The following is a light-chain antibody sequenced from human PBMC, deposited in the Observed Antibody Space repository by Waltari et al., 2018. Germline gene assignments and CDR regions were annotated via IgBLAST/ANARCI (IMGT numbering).Light chain of an antibody. CDR1: HDIISF. CDR3: QQAKSFPVT. J-gene: IGKJ4*01. V-gene: IGKV1-12*01. CDR2: SAS. Sequence: DIQMTQSPSSVSASVGDRVTITCRASHDIISFLAWYQQRPGKAPKLLIHSASTLQPGVPSRFSGSGSGTDFTLTITSLQPDDFATYYYQQAKSFPVTFGGGTTVEIK.